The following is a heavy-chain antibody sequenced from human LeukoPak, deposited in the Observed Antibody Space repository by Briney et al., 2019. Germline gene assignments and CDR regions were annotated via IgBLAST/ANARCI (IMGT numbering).Heavy chain of an antibody. D-gene: IGHD6-19*01. CDR1: GFTASSNY. V-gene: IGHV3-53*01. Sequence: GGSLRLSCAASGFTASSNYMSWVRQAPGKGLEWVSVIYSGGSTYYADSVKGRFTISRDNSKNTLYPQMNSLRAEDTAVYYCARVYKWLVLTFYYYYMDVWGEGTTVTVSS. CDR3: ARVYKWLVLTFYYYYMDV. J-gene: IGHJ6*03. CDR2: IYSGGST.